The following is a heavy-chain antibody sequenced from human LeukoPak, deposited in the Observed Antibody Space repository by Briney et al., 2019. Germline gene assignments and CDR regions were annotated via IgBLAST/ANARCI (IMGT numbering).Heavy chain of an antibody. Sequence: GGSLRLSCVASGFTFSTYWMSWVRQAPGKGLEWVATIRQDGSEMYYVDSLKGRFTIFRQNAKNSLDLQMKSLRAEDTAVYYCARDRSGWDYFDYWGQGTLVTVSS. D-gene: IGHD6-19*01. CDR2: IRQDGSEM. CDR1: GFTFSTYW. J-gene: IGHJ4*02. CDR3: ARDRSGWDYFDY. V-gene: IGHV3-7*03.